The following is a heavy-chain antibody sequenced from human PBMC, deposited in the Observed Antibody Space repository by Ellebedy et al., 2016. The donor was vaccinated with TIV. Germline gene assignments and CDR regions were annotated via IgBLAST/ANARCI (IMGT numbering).Heavy chain of an antibody. J-gene: IGHJ6*02. Sequence: AASVKVSCKASGYTFTSYAMHWVRQAPGQRLEGMGWNNAGNGNTKYSQKFQGRVTITRDTSASTAHMELSSLRSEDTAVYYCAYSTGTAYYYGMDVWGQGTTVTVSS. CDR2: NNAGNGNT. V-gene: IGHV1-3*01. D-gene: IGHD1-1*01. CDR1: GYTFTSYA. CDR3: AYSTGTAYYYGMDV.